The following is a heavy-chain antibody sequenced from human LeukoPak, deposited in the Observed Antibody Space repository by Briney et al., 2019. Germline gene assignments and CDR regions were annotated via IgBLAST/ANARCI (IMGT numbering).Heavy chain of an antibody. V-gene: IGHV4-59*01. Sequence: SETLSLTCSVSGGSISSYYWSWIRHPPGKGLEWIGYIYYSGSTNYNPSLKSRVTLSVDTSKNQFSLKLSSVTAADTAVYYCARDTGDWFDPWGQGTLVTVSS. CDR1: GGSISSYY. D-gene: IGHD4-11*01. J-gene: IGHJ5*02. CDR3: ARDTGDWFDP. CDR2: IYYSGST.